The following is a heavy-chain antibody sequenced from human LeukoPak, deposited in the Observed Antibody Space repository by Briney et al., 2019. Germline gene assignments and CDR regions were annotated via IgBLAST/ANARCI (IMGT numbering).Heavy chain of an antibody. D-gene: IGHD3-9*01. CDR2: IYSGGTT. CDR3: ARDSTIGKFDY. Sequence: GGSLRLSCAASGFTVSSKYMIWVRQAPGKGLEWVSVIYSGGTTYYADSVRGRFTISRDNSKDTLYLQMNSLRAEDTAVYYCARDSTIGKFDYWGQGTLVTVSS. V-gene: IGHV3-53*01. CDR1: GFTVSSKY. J-gene: IGHJ4*02.